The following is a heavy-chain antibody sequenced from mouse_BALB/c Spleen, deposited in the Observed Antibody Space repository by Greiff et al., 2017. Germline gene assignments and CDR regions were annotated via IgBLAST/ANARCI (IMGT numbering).Heavy chain of an antibody. J-gene: IGHJ1*01. CDR3: ARKTTEWYFDG. CDR1: GYTFTSYW. V-gene: IGHV1S41*01. D-gene: IGHD1-1*01. Sequence: DLVKPGASVKLSCKASGYTFTSYWINWIKLRPGQGLEWIGRIAPGSGSTYYNEMFKGKATLTVDTSSSTAYIQLSSLSSEDSAVYFCARKTTEWYFDGWGAGTTVTVSS. CDR2: IAPGSGST.